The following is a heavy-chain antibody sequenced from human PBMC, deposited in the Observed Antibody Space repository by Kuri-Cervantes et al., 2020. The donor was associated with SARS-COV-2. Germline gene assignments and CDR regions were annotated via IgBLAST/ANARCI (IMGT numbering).Heavy chain of an antibody. CDR2: IIPIVGTP. D-gene: IGHD3-22*01. CDR1: GYTFTGYY. J-gene: IGHJ6*03. V-gene: IGHV1-69*13. CDR3: ALGYWGSGYPRYYYHMDV. Sequence: SVKVSCKASGYTFTGYYMHWLRQAPGQGLVWMGGIIPIVGTPNYAPKFQGRVTVTADESTSTAYMELSSLRSDDTAVYYCALGYWGSGYPRYYYHMDVWGKGTTVTVSS.